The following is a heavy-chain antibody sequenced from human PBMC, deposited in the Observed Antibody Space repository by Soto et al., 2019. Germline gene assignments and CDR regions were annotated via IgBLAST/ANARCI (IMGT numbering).Heavy chain of an antibody. Sequence: SGGSLRLSXAASGFTFSDHYMSWIRQAPGKGLEWVSYISSSGSTIYYVDSVKGRFTISRDDAKNSLYLQMNSLRAEDTAVYYCARDPRATRPKPLDYWGQGTLVTVSS. D-gene: IGHD2-15*01. V-gene: IGHV3-11*01. CDR2: ISSSGSTI. CDR1: GFTFSDHY. CDR3: ARDPRATRPKPLDY. J-gene: IGHJ4*02.